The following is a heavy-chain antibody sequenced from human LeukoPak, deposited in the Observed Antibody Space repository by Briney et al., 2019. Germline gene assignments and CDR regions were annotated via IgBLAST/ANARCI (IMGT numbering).Heavy chain of an antibody. CDR2: ISGSGGST. Sequence: GGSLILSCAASGFTFSSYAMSWVRQAPGKGLEWVSAISGSGGSTYYADSVKGRFTISRDNSKNTLYLQMNSLRAEDTAVYYCASRLYSSSWYTYYYYYYGMDVWGQGTTVTVSS. D-gene: IGHD6-13*01. CDR3: ASRLYSSSWYTYYYYYYGMDV. V-gene: IGHV3-23*01. J-gene: IGHJ6*02. CDR1: GFTFSSYA.